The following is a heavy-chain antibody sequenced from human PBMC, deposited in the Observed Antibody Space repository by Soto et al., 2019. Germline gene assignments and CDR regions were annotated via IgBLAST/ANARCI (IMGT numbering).Heavy chain of an antibody. Sequence: GGFLRLSCAASGFTFSSYSRNWVRQAPGKGLEWVSSISSSSSYIYYADSVKGRFTISRDNAKNSLYLQMNSLRAEDTTVYYCAFAGSGSYSNVPDAFDIWGQGTMVTVSS. CDR2: ISSSSSYI. V-gene: IGHV3-21*01. CDR1: GFTFSSYS. CDR3: AFAGSGSYSNVPDAFDI. J-gene: IGHJ3*02. D-gene: IGHD3-10*01.